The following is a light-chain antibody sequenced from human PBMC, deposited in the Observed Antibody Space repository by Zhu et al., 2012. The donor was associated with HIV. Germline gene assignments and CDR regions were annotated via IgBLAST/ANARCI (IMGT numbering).Light chain of an antibody. V-gene: IGKV1D-8*01. J-gene: IGKJ1*01. CDR3: QQYYNFPRT. Sequence: VIWMTQSPSLLSASTGARVTITCRMSQDIDSHLAWYQQKPGKAPDLLIYGASTLQSGVPSRFSGSGSGTVFTLTISSLQSEDFATYYCQQYYNFPRTFGQGTKVEIK. CDR1: QDIDSH. CDR2: GAS.